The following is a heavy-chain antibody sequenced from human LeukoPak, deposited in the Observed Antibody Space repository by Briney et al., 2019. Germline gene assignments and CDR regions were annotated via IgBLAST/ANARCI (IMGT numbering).Heavy chain of an antibody. CDR1: GFTFSRYG. J-gene: IGHJ4*02. CDR3: AKPTYGEEIFDY. CDR2: ISLDGSNK. D-gene: IGHD3-3*01. Sequence: GGSLRLSCAASGFTFSRYGMHWVRQAPGKGLERVAFISLDGSNKYYADSVKGRFTISRDNSMNTLYLQMNRLRAEDTAVYYCAKPTYGEEIFDYWGQGTLVTVSS. V-gene: IGHV3-30*18.